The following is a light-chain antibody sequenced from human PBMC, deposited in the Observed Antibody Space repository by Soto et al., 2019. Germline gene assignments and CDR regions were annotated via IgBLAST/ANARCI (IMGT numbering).Light chain of an antibody. CDR2: DAS. V-gene: IGKV3-11*01. CDR1: QSVSSY. Sequence: EIVLTQSPATLSLSPGERATLSCRASQSVSSYLAWSQQKPGQAPRLLIYDASNRASGTPARFSGSGSETDFTLTSSSLEPEDFAVYYCHQRQSWPRTFGQGTKVDIK. CDR3: HQRQSWPRT. J-gene: IGKJ1*01.